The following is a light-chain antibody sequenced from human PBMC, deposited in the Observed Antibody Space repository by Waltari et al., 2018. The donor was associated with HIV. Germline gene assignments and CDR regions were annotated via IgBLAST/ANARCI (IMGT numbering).Light chain of an antibody. CDR1: SRYGGRYNL. Sequence: QSGLNQPASVSGSPGQSNTISCSAISRYGGRYNLFFWYQQLPGKAPKLMLYEGSKGPSGVSNRFSGSKSGNTASLTISGLQAEDEADYYCCSYAGSSTLVFGGGTKLTVL. CDR3: CSYAGSSTLV. J-gene: IGLJ3*02. V-gene: IGLV2-23*01. CDR2: EGS.